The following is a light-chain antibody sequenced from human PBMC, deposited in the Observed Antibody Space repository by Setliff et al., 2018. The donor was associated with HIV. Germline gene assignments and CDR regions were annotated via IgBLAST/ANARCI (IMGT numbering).Light chain of an antibody. CDR1: SSDVGGYNY. V-gene: IGLV2-14*03. J-gene: IGLJ1*01. CDR3: SSYTSSSPYV. Sequence: QSVLTQPASVSGSPGPSITISCTGTSSDVGGYNYVSWYQQHPGKAPKLMICDVSNRPSGVSNRFSGSKSGNTASLTISGLQAEDEADYYCSSYTSSSPYVFGTGTKVTVL. CDR2: DVS.